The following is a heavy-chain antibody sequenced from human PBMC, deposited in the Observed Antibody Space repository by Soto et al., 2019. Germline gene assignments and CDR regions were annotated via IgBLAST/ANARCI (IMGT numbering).Heavy chain of an antibody. V-gene: IGHV1-46*01. D-gene: IGHD3-10*01. J-gene: IGHJ6*02. Sequence: ASVKVSCKASGYTFTSYYMHWVRQAPGQGLEWMGIINPSGGSTSYAQKFQGRVTMTRDMSTSTVYMELSSLRSEDTAVYYCARVYYGSGSRVGMDVWGQGTTVTVSS. CDR3: ARVYYGSGSRVGMDV. CDR2: INPSGGST. CDR1: GYTFTSYY.